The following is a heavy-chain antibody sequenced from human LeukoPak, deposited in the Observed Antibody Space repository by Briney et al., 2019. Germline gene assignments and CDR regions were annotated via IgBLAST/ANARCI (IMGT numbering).Heavy chain of an antibody. CDR1: GFTFSSYS. J-gene: IGHJ4*02. CDR3: AREIGTPLDY. D-gene: IGHD1/OR15-1a*01. V-gene: IGHV3-21*01. Sequence: PGGSLRLSCAASGFTFSSYSMNWVRQAPGKGLEWVSSISSSSSYMYYADSVKGRFTISRDNAKNSLYLQMNSLRAEDTAVYYCAREIGTPLDYWGQGTLVTVSS. CDR2: ISSSSSYM.